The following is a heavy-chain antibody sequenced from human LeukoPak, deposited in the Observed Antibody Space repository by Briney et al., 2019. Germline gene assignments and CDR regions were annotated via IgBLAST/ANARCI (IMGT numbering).Heavy chain of an antibody. CDR2: VYDRGTT. CDR1: GGSITDYH. V-gene: IGHV4-59*01. Sequence: SETLSLTCTVSGGSITDYHWTWIRQPPGQGLEYIGYVYDRGTTFYNPSLKGRVTISADTSKKQFFLKVNSMTAADTAVYYCAREGYGGNFATPSYYYGMDVWGQGTTVTVSS. D-gene: IGHD4-23*01. CDR3: AREGYGGNFATPSYYYGMDV. J-gene: IGHJ6*02.